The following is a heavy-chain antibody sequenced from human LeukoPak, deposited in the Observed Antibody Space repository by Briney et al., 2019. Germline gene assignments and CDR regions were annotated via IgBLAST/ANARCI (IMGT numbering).Heavy chain of an antibody. D-gene: IGHD3-22*01. CDR2: INPNSGGT. CDR3: ASSPGTMIVALDY. Sequence: GASVKVSCKASGYTFTGYYMHWVRQAPGQGLEWMGWINPNSGGTNYAQKFQGRVTMTRDTPFSTAYMELSRLRSDDTAVYYCASSPGTMIVALDYWGQGTLVTVSS. J-gene: IGHJ4*02. CDR1: GYTFTGYY. V-gene: IGHV1-2*02.